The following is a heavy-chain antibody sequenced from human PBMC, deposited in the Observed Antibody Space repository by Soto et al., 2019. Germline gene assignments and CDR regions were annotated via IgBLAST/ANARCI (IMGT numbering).Heavy chain of an antibody. CDR2: IYYSGST. J-gene: IGHJ4*02. CDR1: GGSISSSSDN. Sequence: QLQLQESGPGLVKPSETLSLTCTVSGGSISSSSDNWGWIRQPPGKGLEWIGSIYYSGSTNYNSSLKRRVTMSVDPSKNQFSLKLPSVTAADTAVYYCARLRRSDYGFWSDSYWGQGPLVTVSS. CDR3: ARLRRSDYGFWSDSY. D-gene: IGHD3-3*01. V-gene: IGHV4-39*01.